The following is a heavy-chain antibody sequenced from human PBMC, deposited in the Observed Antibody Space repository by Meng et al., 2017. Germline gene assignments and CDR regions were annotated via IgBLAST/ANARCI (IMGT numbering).Heavy chain of an antibody. V-gene: IGHV4-39*07. D-gene: IGHD3-22*01. CDR1: GGSISSSSYY. CDR3: ARDCNYYDSSGYPYYYGMDV. J-gene: IGHJ6*02. CDR2: IYYSGST. Sequence: GSLRLSCTVSGGSISSSSYYWGWIRQPPGKGLEWIGSIYYSGSTYYNPSLKSRVTISVDTSKNQFSLKLSSVTAADTAVYYCARDCNYYDSSGYPYYYGMDVWGQGTTVTVSS.